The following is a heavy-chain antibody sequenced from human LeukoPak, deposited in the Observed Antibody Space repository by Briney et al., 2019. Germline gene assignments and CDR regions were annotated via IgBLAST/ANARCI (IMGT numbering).Heavy chain of an antibody. CDR2: ISGNGGST. V-gene: IGHV3-23*01. J-gene: IGHJ4*02. D-gene: IGHD6-13*01. CDR3: AITSIAAAARQGF. Sequence: PGGSLRLSCAASGFTFSTYAMSWVRQAPGKGLEWVSAISGNGGSTYYTDSVKGRFTISRDNSKNTLYLQMNSLRAEDTALYYCAITSIAAAARQGFWGQGTLVTVSS. CDR1: GFTFSTYA.